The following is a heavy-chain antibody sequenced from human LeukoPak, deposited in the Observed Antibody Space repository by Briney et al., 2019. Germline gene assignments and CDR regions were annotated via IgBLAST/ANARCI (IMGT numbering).Heavy chain of an antibody. CDR2: IYYSGST. CDR1: GGSISSSSYY. CDR3: ARHRTYDSSGYYYFDAFDI. J-gene: IGHJ3*02. D-gene: IGHD3-22*01. Sequence: PSETLSLTCTVSGGSISSSSYYGGWIRQPPGRGLEWMGSIYYSGSTYYHPSLQWRVIISVDTSKNQFSLKLSSVTAADTAVYYCARHRTYDSSGYYYFDAFDIWGQGTMVTVSS. V-gene: IGHV4-39*01.